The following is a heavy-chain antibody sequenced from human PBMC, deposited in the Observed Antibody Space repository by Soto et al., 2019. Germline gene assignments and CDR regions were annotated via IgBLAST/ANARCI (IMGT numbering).Heavy chain of an antibody. V-gene: IGHV4-39*01. Sequence: PSETLSLTCTVSGCSISSSSYYWGWIRQPPGKGLEWIGSIYYSGSTYYNPSLKSRVTISVDTSKNQFSLKLSSVTAADTAVYYCARPLRTYCSGGSCSGGWFDPWGQGTLVTVSS. CDR1: GCSISSSSYY. J-gene: IGHJ5*02. CDR2: IYYSGST. CDR3: ARPLRTYCSGGSCSGGWFDP. D-gene: IGHD2-15*01.